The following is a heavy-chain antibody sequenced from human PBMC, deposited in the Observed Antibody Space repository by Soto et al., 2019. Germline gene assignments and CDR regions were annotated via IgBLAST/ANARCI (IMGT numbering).Heavy chain of an antibody. D-gene: IGHD6-19*01. CDR3: AVITVAGTGVDY. V-gene: IGHV4-59*01. Sequence: PSETLSLTCTVSGGSISSYYWSWIRQPPGKGLEWIGYIYYSGSTNYNPSLKSRVTISVDTSKNQFSLKLSSVTAADTAVYYCAVITVAGTGVDYWGQGSLVTVSS. CDR2: IYYSGST. CDR1: GGSISSYY. J-gene: IGHJ4*02.